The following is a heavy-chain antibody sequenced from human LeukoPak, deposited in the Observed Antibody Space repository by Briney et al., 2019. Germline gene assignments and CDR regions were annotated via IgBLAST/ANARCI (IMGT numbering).Heavy chain of an antibody. CDR2: INGDGSST. Sequence: GGSLRLSCAASGFTFSSYWMHWVRHAPGKGLVWVSRINGDGSSTAYADSVKGRFTISRDNAKNSLYLQMNSLGVDDTAVYYCAREWMATTRDGFIWGQGTMVTVSS. J-gene: IGHJ3*02. D-gene: IGHD5-24*01. CDR3: AREWMATTRDGFI. V-gene: IGHV3-74*01. CDR1: GFTFSSYW.